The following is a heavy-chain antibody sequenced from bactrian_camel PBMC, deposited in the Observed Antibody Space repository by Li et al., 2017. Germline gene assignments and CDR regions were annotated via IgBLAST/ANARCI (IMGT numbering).Heavy chain of an antibody. J-gene: IGHJ4*01. V-gene: IGHV3-2*01. CDR3: AADPSNPVHCFAGFCSTGGGRCY. CDR2: IYMAGTYT. CDR1: GTSNNGNI. Sequence: HVQLVESGGGSVQAGGSLRLSCTYSGTSNNGNIVGWFRQALGKGLEWVSSIYMAGTYTYYADSVKGRFTISEDKAKNTLYLEMSDLKPEDSATYHRAADPSNPVHCFAGFCSTGGGRCYRGQGTQVTVS. D-gene: IGHD2*01.